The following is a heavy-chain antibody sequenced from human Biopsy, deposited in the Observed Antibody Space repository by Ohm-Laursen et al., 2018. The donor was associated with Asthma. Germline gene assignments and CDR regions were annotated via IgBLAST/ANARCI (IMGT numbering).Heavy chain of an antibody. CDR3: ARLTGNFRIDY. CDR1: GGSISISGFY. CDR2: IHYSGST. D-gene: IGHD4-23*01. Sequence: PGTLSLTCSVAGGSISISGFYWGWIRQPPGKGLEWIGSIHYSGSTYFNPSLKSRVTIFVDTSKNQFSLKLDSVTAADTAVYYCARLTGNFRIDYWGQGTLVTVSS. J-gene: IGHJ4*02. V-gene: IGHV4-39*01.